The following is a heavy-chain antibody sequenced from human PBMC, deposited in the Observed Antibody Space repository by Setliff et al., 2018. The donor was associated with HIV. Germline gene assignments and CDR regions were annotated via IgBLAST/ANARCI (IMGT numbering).Heavy chain of an antibody. CDR1: GYTFTSYY. CDR3: ARVRPKNRYYNFWSGYFGAFDI. V-gene: IGHV1-46*01. D-gene: IGHD3-3*01. Sequence: VASVKVSCKASGYTFTSYYMHWVRQAPGQGLEWMGIINPSGGSTSYAQKFQGRVTMTRDTSTSTVYMELSSLRSEDTAVYYCARVRPKNRYYNFWSGYFGAFDIWGQGTMVTVSS. CDR2: INPSGGST. J-gene: IGHJ3*02.